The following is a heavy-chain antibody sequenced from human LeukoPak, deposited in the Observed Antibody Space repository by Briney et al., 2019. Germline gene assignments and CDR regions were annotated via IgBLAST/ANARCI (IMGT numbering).Heavy chain of an antibody. J-gene: IGHJ4*02. Sequence: PSETLSLTCAVSGGSISSSSYYWGWIRQPPGKGLEWIGSIYYSGSTYYNPSLKSRVTISVDTSKNQFSLKLSSVTAADTAVYYCASAEKYQLLFDYWGQGTLVTVSS. D-gene: IGHD2-2*01. CDR2: IYYSGST. CDR1: GGSISSSSYY. V-gene: IGHV4-39*01. CDR3: ASAEKYQLLFDY.